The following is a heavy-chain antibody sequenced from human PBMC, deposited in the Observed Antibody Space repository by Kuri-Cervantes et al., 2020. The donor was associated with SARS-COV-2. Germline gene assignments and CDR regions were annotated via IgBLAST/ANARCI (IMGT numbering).Heavy chain of an antibody. CDR3: AKVSYHDVWKGPQPLAY. J-gene: IGHJ4*02. Sequence: GESLKISCAASRFTFSTYTMNWVRQAPGKGLEWVSSISSSGSYIHYADSVKGRFTISRDNAKNSLYLQMNSLRGEDTALYYCAKVSYHDVWKGPQPLAYWGQGTRVTGYS. V-gene: IGHV3-21*04. CDR1: RFTFSTYT. D-gene: IGHD3-3*01. CDR2: ISSSGSYI.